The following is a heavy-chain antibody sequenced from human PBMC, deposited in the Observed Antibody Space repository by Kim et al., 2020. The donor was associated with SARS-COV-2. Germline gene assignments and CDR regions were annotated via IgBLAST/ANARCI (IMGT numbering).Heavy chain of an antibody. Sequence: ASVKVSCKASGYTFTSYYMHWVRQAPGQGLEWMGIINPSGGSTSYAQKFQGRVTMTRDTSTSTVYMELSSLRSEDTAVYYCAREVGTMVRGVMKGFDPWGQGTLVTVSS. D-gene: IGHD3-10*01. V-gene: IGHV1-46*01. CDR3: AREVGTMVRGVMKGFDP. CDR1: GYTFTSYY. J-gene: IGHJ5*02. CDR2: INPSGGST.